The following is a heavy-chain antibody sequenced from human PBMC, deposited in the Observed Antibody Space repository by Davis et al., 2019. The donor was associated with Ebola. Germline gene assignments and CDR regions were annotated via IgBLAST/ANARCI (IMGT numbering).Heavy chain of an antibody. CDR3: TSTDFDY. V-gene: IGHV3-21*01. J-gene: IGHJ4*02. CDR1: GFTFSSYG. Sequence: GESLKISCAASGFTFSSYGMHWVRQAPGKGLEWVSSIGANSNYIYYTDSVKGRFSISRDNAKNSLYLQMDSLRAEDTAVYYCTSTDFDYWGQGARVTVSS. CDR2: IGANSNYI.